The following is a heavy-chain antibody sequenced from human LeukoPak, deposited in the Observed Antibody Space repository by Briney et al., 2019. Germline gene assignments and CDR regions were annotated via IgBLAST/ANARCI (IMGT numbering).Heavy chain of an antibody. CDR1: GYSLRNGFY. J-gene: IGHJ4*02. D-gene: IGHD1-26*01. Sequence: ASETLSLTCAVSGYSLRNGFYWGWIRQPPGKGLEWIGSIFHTGNTYYNPSLKSRLTISVDTSKNQFSLQLRSVTAADTAVYHCARLRYSGSSLGAFDYWGQGTLVTVSS. V-gene: IGHV4-38-2*01. CDR2: IFHTGNT. CDR3: ARLRYSGSSLGAFDY.